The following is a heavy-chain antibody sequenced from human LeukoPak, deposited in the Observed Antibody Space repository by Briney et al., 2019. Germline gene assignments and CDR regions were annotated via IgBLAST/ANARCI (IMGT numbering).Heavy chain of an antibody. CDR1: GFTFSSYA. Sequence: GGSLRLSCAASGFTFSSYAMSWVRQAPGKGLEWVSAISGSGGSTYYADSVKGRFTISRDNSKNTLYLQMNSLRAEDTAVYYCAKRATTGVQSPYYFDYWGQGTLVTVSS. CDR2: ISGSGGST. V-gene: IGHV3-23*01. D-gene: IGHD1-26*01. CDR3: AKRATTGVQSPYYFDY. J-gene: IGHJ4*02.